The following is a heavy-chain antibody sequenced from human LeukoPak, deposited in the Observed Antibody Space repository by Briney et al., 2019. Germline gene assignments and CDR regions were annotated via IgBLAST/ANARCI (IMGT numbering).Heavy chain of an antibody. Sequence: ASVKVSCKASGYTFTSYGISWVRQAPGQGLEWMGWISAYDGNTNYAQNLQGRVTMSTDTSTTTAYTELRSLRSDDTAVYFCARDSCSGGSCYVDYWGQGTLVTVSS. CDR2: ISAYDGNT. D-gene: IGHD2-15*01. V-gene: IGHV1-18*01. J-gene: IGHJ4*02. CDR1: GYTFTSYG. CDR3: ARDSCSGGSCYVDY.